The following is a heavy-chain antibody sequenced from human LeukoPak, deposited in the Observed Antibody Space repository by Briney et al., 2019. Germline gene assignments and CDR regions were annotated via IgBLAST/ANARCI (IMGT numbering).Heavy chain of an antibody. D-gene: IGHD2-15*01. CDR2: ITSTSDAT. Sequence: GGSLRLSCAASGFPFSSYVMCWVREAPGKGLEWVSSITSTSDATFYADSVKGRFTISRDNSKNTLYLQMDSLRPEDAAVYYCATDEAHCSGGSCYSFAYWGQGTLVTVSS. J-gene: IGHJ4*02. CDR3: ATDEAHCSGGSCYSFAY. V-gene: IGHV3-23*01. CDR1: GFPFSSYV.